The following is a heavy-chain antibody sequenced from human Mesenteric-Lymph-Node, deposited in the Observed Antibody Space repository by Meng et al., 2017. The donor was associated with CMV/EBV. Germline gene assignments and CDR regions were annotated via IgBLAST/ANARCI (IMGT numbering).Heavy chain of an antibody. CDR3: ARIYDVLTGFTSKYYFDY. Sequence: SETLSLTCNVSGDVSGASFRNSGYYWGWIRQPPGKGLEWIASMFYSGRTYYNPSLKSRVTISIDTSRSQFSLSLSSVTAADTAVYYCARIYDVLTGFTSKYYFDYWGQGTLVTVSS. V-gene: IGHV4-39*07. CDR1: GASFRNSGYY. CDR2: MFYSGRT. D-gene: IGHD3-9*01. J-gene: IGHJ4*02.